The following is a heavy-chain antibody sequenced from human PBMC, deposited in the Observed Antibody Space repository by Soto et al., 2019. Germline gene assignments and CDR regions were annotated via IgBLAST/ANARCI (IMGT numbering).Heavy chain of an antibody. CDR1: GGSIISSNW. D-gene: IGHD3-22*01. Sequence: SETLSLTCAVSGGSIISSNWWSFVRQPPGKGLEWIGEIYHSGSTNYNPSLKSRVTISVDKSKNQFSLKLSSVTAADTAVYYCARAKYYYDSSGYHYYYGMDVWGQGTTVTVSS. J-gene: IGHJ6*02. CDR3: ARAKYYYDSSGYHYYYGMDV. V-gene: IGHV4-4*02. CDR2: IYHSGST.